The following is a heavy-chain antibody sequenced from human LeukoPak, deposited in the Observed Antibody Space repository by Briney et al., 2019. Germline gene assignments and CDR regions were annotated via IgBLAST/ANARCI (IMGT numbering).Heavy chain of an antibody. Sequence: ASVKVSCKASGYTFTSYGISWVRQAPGQGLEWMGWISAYNGNTNYAQKLQGRVTMTRDMSTSTVYMELSSLRSEDTAVYYCARDYSSSYDYWGQGTLVTVSS. CDR1: GYTFTSYG. CDR3: ARDYSSSYDY. J-gene: IGHJ4*02. V-gene: IGHV1-18*01. D-gene: IGHD6-13*01. CDR2: ISAYNGNT.